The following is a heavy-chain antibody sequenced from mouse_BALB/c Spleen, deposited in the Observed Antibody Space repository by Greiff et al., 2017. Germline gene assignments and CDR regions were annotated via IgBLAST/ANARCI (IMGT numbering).Heavy chain of an antibody. CDR2: INPSSGYT. D-gene: IGHD2-3*01. CDR3: ARGGDGFMFAY. Sequence: VQLQESAAELARPGASVKMSCKASGYTFTSYTMHWVKQRPGQGLEWIGYINPSSGYTEYNQKFKDKTTLTADKSSSTAYMQLSSLTSEDSAVYYCARGGDGFMFAYWGQGTLVTVSA. V-gene: IGHV1-4*02. CDR1: GYTFTSYT. J-gene: IGHJ3*01.